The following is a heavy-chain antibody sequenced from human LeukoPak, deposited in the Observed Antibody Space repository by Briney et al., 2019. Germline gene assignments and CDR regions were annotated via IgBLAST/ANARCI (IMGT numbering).Heavy chain of an antibody. V-gene: IGHV3-53*01. J-gene: IGHJ4*02. D-gene: IGHD6-13*01. CDR1: GFTVSDNY. CDR2: IYGGST. CDR3: AKALLRNSWTLDY. Sequence: GGSLRLSCAASGFTVSDNYMTWVRQAPGKGLEWVSIIYGGSTYYADSVKGRFTISRDNSKSTLSLQMNSLRAEDTAVYYCAKALLRNSWTLDYWGQGTLVTVSS.